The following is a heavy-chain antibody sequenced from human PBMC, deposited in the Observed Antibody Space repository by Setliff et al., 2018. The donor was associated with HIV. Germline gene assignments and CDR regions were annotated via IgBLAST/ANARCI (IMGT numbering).Heavy chain of an antibody. Sequence: ASVKVSCKTSEYSFTDYYIHWIRQAPGQGLEWMGRINPNSGGTDYAQKFLGRVTMTSDTSISTAYMELSSLRSDDTAVYYCARDHYDILTGYYRTYYYMDVWDKGTTVTVSS. J-gene: IGHJ6*03. CDR2: INPNSGGT. D-gene: IGHD3-9*01. V-gene: IGHV1-2*06. CDR1: EYSFTDYY. CDR3: ARDHYDILTGYYRTYYYMDV.